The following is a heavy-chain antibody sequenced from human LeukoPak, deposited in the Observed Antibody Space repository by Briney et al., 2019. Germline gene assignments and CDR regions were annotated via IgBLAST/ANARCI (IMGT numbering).Heavy chain of an antibody. CDR3: GKDQDLYYDSSGYYPYFDY. CDR1: GFTFSSYA. D-gene: IGHD3-22*01. J-gene: IGHJ4*02. Sequence: GGSLRLSCAASGFTFSSYAMSWVRQAPGKGLEWVSAISGSGGSTYYADSVKGRFTISRDNSKNTLYLQMNSLRAEDTAVYYCGKDQDLYYDSSGYYPYFDYWGQGTLVTVSS. CDR2: ISGSGGST. V-gene: IGHV3-23*01.